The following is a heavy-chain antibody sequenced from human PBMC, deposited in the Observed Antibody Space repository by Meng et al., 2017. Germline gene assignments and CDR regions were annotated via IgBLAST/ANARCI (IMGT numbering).Heavy chain of an antibody. CDR2: INQDGSET. CDR1: GFTFSSYW. Sequence: LVVCVGVFVQPGGSRVPLSGASGFTFSSYWMSSVRHAAGKVLGWVDNINQDGSETYYVYSVQGRFTLYRDNAKNSLYLQMNSLRAEDTAVYYCARASVGVYFDLWGRGTLVTVSS. J-gene: IGHJ2*01. V-gene: IGHV3-7*03. D-gene: IGHD2-15*01. CDR3: ARASVGVYFDL.